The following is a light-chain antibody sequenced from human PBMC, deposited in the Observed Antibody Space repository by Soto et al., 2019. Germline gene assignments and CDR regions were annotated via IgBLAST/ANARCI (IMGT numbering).Light chain of an antibody. V-gene: IGKV1-27*01. CDR3: QKYNRVPFS. CDR2: AAS. Sequence: DIQMTQSPSSLSASVGDRVTITCRASQGISDYLAWYQQKPGNVPKLLIYAASTLQSGVPSRFSGSGSGTDFTLTISSLQPEAVATYYCQKYNRVPFSFCQGTKLEIK. CDR1: QGISDY. J-gene: IGKJ2*01.